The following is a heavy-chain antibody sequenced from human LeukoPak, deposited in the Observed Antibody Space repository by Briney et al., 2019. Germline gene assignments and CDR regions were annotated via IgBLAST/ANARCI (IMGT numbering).Heavy chain of an antibody. Sequence: GWSLRLSCAASGFNFSSYGMHWVRQAPGKGLEWVAVTSSDGTNVYYADSVRGRFTISRDNSKNTLYLRMNSLRAEDTAVYYCAKKTSGTYYELPDYWGQGTLVTVSS. V-gene: IGHV3-30*18. D-gene: IGHD1-26*01. CDR2: TSSDGTNV. CDR3: AKKTSGTYYELPDY. J-gene: IGHJ4*02. CDR1: GFNFSSYG.